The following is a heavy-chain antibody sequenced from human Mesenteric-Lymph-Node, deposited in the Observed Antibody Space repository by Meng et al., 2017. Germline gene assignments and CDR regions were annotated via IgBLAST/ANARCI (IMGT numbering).Heavy chain of an antibody. J-gene: IGHJ4*02. CDR3: ARERGLSRHFDH. Sequence: GESLKISCAASGFSFSSYTMIWVRQAPGKGLEWLSSISSDNNYIYYAESLKGRFTISRDNARNSVFLHMNNLRAEDTAVYYCARERGLSRHFDHWGQGTLVTVSS. D-gene: IGHD3-16*01. CDR1: GFSFSSYT. V-gene: IGHV3-21*01. CDR2: ISSDNNYI.